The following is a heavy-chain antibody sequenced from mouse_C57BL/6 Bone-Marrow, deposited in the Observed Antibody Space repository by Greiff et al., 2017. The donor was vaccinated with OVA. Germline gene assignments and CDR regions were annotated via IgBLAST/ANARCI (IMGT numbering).Heavy chain of an antibody. CDR2: MYPGSGST. Sequence: QVQLQQPGAELVKPGASVKMSCKASGYNFTSYWITWVTQRTGQGLEWIGDMYPGSGSTNYNEKFNSQATLTVDPSSRTAYMQLSSLTSEDSAVYYCARRYYISSYWYFYVWGTGTTVTVSS. D-gene: IGHD1-1*01. CDR3: ARRYYISSYWYFYV. V-gene: IGHV1-55*01. CDR1: GYNFTSYW. J-gene: IGHJ1*03.